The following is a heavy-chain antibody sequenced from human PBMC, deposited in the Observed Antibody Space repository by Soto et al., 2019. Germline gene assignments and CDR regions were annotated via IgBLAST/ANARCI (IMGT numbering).Heavy chain of an antibody. CDR2: IYYSGST. D-gene: IGHD2-2*01. Sequence: SETLSLTCSVSGGSISSYYWSWIRQSPGKGLEWIGYIYYSGSTDYNPSLKSRDTISVNTSKNHFSLKLSSVTAADTAVYYCARNLGYCSATSGYPWFDPWGQGTLVTVSS. CDR1: GGSISSYY. J-gene: IGHJ5*02. V-gene: IGHV4-59*01. CDR3: ARNLGYCSATSGYPWFDP.